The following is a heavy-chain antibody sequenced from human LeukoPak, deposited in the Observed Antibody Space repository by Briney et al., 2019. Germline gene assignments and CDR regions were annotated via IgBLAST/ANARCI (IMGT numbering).Heavy chain of an antibody. Sequence: SETLSLTCAVSGGSISSSIYYWVWIRQPPGKGLEWIGSIYYSGSTYYNPSLKSRVTISVDTSKNQFSLKLRSVTAADTAVYYCARDVLGGSGSSDFEYWGQGTLVTVSS. CDR2: IYYSGST. CDR3: ARDVLGGSGSSDFEY. V-gene: IGHV4-39*07. J-gene: IGHJ4*02. CDR1: GGSISSSIYY. D-gene: IGHD3-10*01.